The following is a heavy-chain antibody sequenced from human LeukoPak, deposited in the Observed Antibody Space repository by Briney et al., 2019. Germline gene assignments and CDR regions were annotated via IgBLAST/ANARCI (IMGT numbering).Heavy chain of an antibody. CDR2: ISAYNGDT. Sequence: ASVKVSCKASGYTFTSYGINWVRQAPGQGLEWMGSISAYNGDTNYAQKLQGRVTMTTDTPTSTAYMELRSLRSDDTAVYFCARETNGALSKRFDYWGQGTLVTVCS. D-gene: IGHD4-17*01. V-gene: IGHV1-18*01. J-gene: IGHJ4*02. CDR1: GYTFTSYG. CDR3: ARETNGALSKRFDY.